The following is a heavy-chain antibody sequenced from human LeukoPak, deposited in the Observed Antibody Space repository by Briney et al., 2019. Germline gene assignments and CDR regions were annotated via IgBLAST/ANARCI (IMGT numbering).Heavy chain of an antibody. CDR3: ARRSHCTGGSCPPV. CDR1: GGSISNRHYY. D-gene: IGHD2-15*01. V-gene: IGHV4-39*01. Sequence: SETLSLTCSVSGGSISNRHYYLVWIRQPPGKGLEWIGSIYYDGNTYYNPSLKSRVTISVDTSKNQLSLKLSSVTAADTAIYYCARRSHCTGGSCPPVWGQGATVTVSS. J-gene: IGHJ6*02. CDR2: IYYDGNT.